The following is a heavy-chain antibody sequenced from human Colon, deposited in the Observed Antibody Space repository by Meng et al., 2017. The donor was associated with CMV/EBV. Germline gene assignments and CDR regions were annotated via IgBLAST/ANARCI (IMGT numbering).Heavy chain of an antibody. CDR3: ARVGADTALAFDY. J-gene: IGHJ4*02. D-gene: IGHD5-18*01. CDR1: GFTVSDNY. CDR2: LQSAGST. Sequence: GESLKISCAVSGFTVSDNYMTWVRQAPGKGLEWVSVLQSAGSTYYADSVKGRFIISRDKSKNTLYLQMNSMRADDTAVYYCARVGADTALAFDYWGQG. V-gene: IGHV3-53*01.